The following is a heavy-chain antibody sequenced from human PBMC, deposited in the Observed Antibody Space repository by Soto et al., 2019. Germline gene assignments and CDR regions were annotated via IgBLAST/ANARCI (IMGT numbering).Heavy chain of an antibody. CDR1: GYAFTSNG. CDR3: ARLLSSSWPRVDV. V-gene: IGHV1-18*01. Sequence: SVKVTCKDSGYAFTSNGISWVRQAPGQGLEWMGWISAYNGNTNYAQKLQGRVTMTTDTSTSTAYMELRSLRSDDTAVYYCARLLSSSWPRVDVWGQGTTVTVSS. D-gene: IGHD6-13*01. J-gene: IGHJ6*02. CDR2: ISAYNGNT.